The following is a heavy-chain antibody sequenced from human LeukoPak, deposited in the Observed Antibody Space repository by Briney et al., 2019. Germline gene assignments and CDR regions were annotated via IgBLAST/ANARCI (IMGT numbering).Heavy chain of an antibody. CDR2: IYYSGST. D-gene: IGHD3-22*01. CDR3: ASHYDSSGYVFDY. V-gene: IGHV4-30-4*07. J-gene: IGHJ4*02. Sequence: SETLSLTCAVSGGSISSGGYSWSWIRQPPGKGLEWIGYIYYSGSTYYNPSLKSRVTISVVTSKNQFSLKLSSVTAADTAVYYCASHYDSSGYVFDYWGQGTLVTVSS. CDR1: GGSISSGGYS.